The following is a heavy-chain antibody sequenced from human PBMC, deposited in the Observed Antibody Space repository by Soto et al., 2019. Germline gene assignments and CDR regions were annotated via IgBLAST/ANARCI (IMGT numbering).Heavy chain of an antibody. Sequence: ASVKVSCKASGYTFTSYGISWVQQAPGQGLEWMGWISAYNGNTNYAQKLQGRVTMTTDTSTSTAYMELRSLRSDDTAVYYCARGPEIQLWLHYFDYWGQGTLVTVSS. J-gene: IGHJ4*02. D-gene: IGHD5-18*01. V-gene: IGHV1-18*01. CDR1: GYTFTSYG. CDR3: ARGPEIQLWLHYFDY. CDR2: ISAYNGNT.